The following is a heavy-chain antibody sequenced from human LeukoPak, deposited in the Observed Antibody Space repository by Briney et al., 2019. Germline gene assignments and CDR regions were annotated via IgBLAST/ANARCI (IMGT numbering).Heavy chain of an antibody. CDR1: GYTFTGYY. Sequence: APVTVSCTASGYTFTGYYMHWVRQAPGQGLEWMGWINPNSGGKNYAQKFQGRVTMTRDTSISTAYMELSRLRSDDTAVYYCARDLSLDSRSLSYGYCSGGSCYSEFDYWGQGTLVTVSS. CDR3: ARDLSLDSRSLSYGYCSGGSCYSEFDY. D-gene: IGHD2-15*01. CDR2: INPNSGGK. J-gene: IGHJ4*02. V-gene: IGHV1-2*02.